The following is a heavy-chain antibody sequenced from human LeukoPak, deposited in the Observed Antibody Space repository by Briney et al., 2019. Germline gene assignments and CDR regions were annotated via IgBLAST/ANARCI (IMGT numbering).Heavy chain of an antibody. J-gene: IGHJ4*02. CDR2: ISYDGSNK. D-gene: IGHD6-19*01. CDR1: GFTFSSYG. Sequence: GGSLRLSCAASGFTFSSYGMHWVRQAPGKGLEWVAVISYDGSNKYYADSVKGRFTISRDNSKNTLYLQMNSLRVDDTAVYYCANSKVADFHYWGQGTRVTVSS. V-gene: IGHV3-30*18. CDR3: ANSKVADFHY.